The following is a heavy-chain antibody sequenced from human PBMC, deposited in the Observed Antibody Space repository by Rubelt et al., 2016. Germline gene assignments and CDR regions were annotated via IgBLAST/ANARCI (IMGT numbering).Heavy chain of an antibody. Sequence: EVQLLESGGGLVQPGGSLRLSCAASGFTFSNYAMRWVRQAPGKGLEWVSTSSGSSGNTYYADSVKGRFTNSRDNSKNTLSLQMDSLRADGTAIYYCAKSGTRWSHFDYWGQGALVTVSS. D-gene: IGHD4-23*01. CDR1: GFTFSNYA. J-gene: IGHJ4*02. CDR2: SSGSSGNT. CDR3: AKSGTRWSHFDY. V-gene: IGHV3-23*01.